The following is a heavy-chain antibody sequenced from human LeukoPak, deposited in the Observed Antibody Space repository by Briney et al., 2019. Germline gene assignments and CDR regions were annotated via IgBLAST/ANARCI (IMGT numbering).Heavy chain of an antibody. CDR1: GDSVSSNSAA. CDR3: TRSDCSSGRCPGFDN. D-gene: IGHD6-19*01. CDR2: TYYRSKWFI. J-gene: IGHJ4*02. Sequence: SQILSLTCSISGDSVSSNSAAWNWIRQSPSRGLEWLGRTYYRSKWFINYAPFVKSRIIINPDTPKNQVSLQLNSVTPEDTAVYYCTRSDCSSGRCPGFDNWGQGTLVTVSS. V-gene: IGHV6-1*01.